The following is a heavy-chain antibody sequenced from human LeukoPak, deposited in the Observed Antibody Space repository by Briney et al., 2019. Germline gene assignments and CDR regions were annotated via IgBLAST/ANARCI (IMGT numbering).Heavy chain of an antibody. CDR3: ARDAYCSCGSCYFHSSYYLDY. CDR1: GFTFSSYA. Sequence: GGSLRLSCAASGFTFSSYAMHWVRQAPGKGLEWVAVISYDGSNKYYADSVKGRFTISRDNSKNTLYLQMNSLRAEDTAVYYCARDAYCSCGSCYFHSSYYLDYWGQGTLVTVSS. J-gene: IGHJ4*02. V-gene: IGHV3-30-3*01. CDR2: ISYDGSNK. D-gene: IGHD2-15*01.